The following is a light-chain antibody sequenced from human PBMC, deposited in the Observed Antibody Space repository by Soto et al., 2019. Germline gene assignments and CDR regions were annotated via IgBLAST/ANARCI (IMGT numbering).Light chain of an antibody. J-gene: IGKJ1*01. CDR2: GAS. CDR1: QSVNNNY. V-gene: IGKV3-20*01. CDR3: QQYGSSKT. Sequence: NVLTQSPGTLSLSPGERATLSCRASQSVNNNYLAWYQQKPGQAPRLLIYGASSRATGIPDRFSGSGSGTDFTLTIIRLEPEDYAVYYCQQYGSSKTFGQGTKVEIK.